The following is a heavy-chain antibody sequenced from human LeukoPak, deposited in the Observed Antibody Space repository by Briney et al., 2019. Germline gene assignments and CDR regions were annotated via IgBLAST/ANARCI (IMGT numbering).Heavy chain of an antibody. CDR2: IYYSGST. J-gene: IGHJ4*02. D-gene: IGHD1-26*01. Sequence: SETLSLTCTVSGGSISSYYWSWIRQPPGKGLEWIGYIYYSGSTNYNPSLKSRVTISVDTSKNQCSLKLSSVTAADTAVYYCARGWYSGSTIDYWGQGTLVTVSS. CDR1: GGSISSYY. V-gene: IGHV4-59*01. CDR3: ARGWYSGSTIDY.